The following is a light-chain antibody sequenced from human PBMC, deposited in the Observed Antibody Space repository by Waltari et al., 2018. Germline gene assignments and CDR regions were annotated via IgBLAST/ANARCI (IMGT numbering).Light chain of an antibody. J-gene: IGLJ3*02. CDR2: RNN. V-gene: IGLV1-47*01. CDR1: SSNIGSYF. Sequence: QSVLTQPPSASGTPGQRVTISCSGSSSNIGSYFVYWYQQLPGTAPKLLIYRNNQRPAGVPDRFSGSTSGTSASLAIRGLRSEDEADYYCVVWDDSLSGRVFGGGTKLTVL. CDR3: VVWDDSLSGRV.